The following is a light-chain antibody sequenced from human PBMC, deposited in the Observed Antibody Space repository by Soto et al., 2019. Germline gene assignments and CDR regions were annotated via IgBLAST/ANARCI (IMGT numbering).Light chain of an antibody. J-gene: IGLJ2*01. CDR2: GNS. Sequence: QSVLTQPPSVSGAPGQRVTLSCTGSSSNIGAGYDVHWYQQLPGTAPKRLIYGNSNRPSGVPDRFSGYKSGTSSSLAITGLQAEDEADYYCQSYDSSLSVVFGGGTKLTVL. CDR3: QSYDSSLSVV. V-gene: IGLV1-40*01. CDR1: SSNIGAGYD.